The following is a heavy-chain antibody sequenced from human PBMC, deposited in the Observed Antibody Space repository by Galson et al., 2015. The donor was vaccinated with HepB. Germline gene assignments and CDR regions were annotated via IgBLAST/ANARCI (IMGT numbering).Heavy chain of an antibody. V-gene: IGHV1-46*01. CDR3: ARLRFGVVFQTKECYYYGLDV. Sequence: SVKVSCKAPRYTFTRYNMHWVRQAPGQGLEWMGVINPTGYSATYARKFQGRVTMTSDTSTSTVYMELSSLRSEDTAVYYCARLRFGVVFQTKECYYYGLDVWGQGTTVTVSS. CDR1: RYTFTRYN. CDR2: INPTGYSA. J-gene: IGHJ6*02. D-gene: IGHD3-3*01.